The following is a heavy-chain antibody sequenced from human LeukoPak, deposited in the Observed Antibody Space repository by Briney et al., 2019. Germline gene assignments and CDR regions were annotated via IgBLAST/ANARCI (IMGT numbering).Heavy chain of an antibody. V-gene: IGHV4-59*01. D-gene: IGHD3-22*01. Sequence: SETLSLTCTVSGGSISSYYWSWIRQPPGKGLEWIGYIYYSGSTNYNPSLKSRVTISVDTSKNQFSLKLSSVTAADTAVYYCARSLYDSTTGYFDLWGRGTLVTVSS. J-gene: IGHJ2*01. CDR2: IYYSGST. CDR1: GGSISSYY. CDR3: ARSLYDSTTGYFDL.